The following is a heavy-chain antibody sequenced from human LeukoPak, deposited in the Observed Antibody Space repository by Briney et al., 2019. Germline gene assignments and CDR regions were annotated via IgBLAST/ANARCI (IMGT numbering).Heavy chain of an antibody. CDR2: ISSSGSTI. Sequence: PGGSLRLSCAASGFTFSSYEMNWVRQAPGKGLEWVSYISSSGSTIYYADSVKGRFTISRDNAKNSLYLQMNSLRAEDTAVYYCAREIVAIHYHYYGMDVWGQGTTVTVSS. V-gene: IGHV3-48*03. J-gene: IGHJ6*02. CDR1: GFTFSSYE. CDR3: AREIVAIHYHYYGMDV. D-gene: IGHD5-12*01.